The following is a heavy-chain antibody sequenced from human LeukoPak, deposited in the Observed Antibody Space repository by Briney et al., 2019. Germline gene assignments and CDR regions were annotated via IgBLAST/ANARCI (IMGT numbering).Heavy chain of an antibody. V-gene: IGHV3-74*01. CDR1: GFTFSSYW. CDR2: INSDGSTT. CDR3: TRRVSATRWFDP. D-gene: IGHD2-15*01. J-gene: IGHJ5*02. Sequence: GGSLRLSCAASGFTFSSYWMHWVRQAPGRGLVWVSRINSDGSTTNYADSVKGRFTISRDNAENTLYLQMNSLRVEDTAVYYCTRRVSATRWFDPWGQGTLVTVSS.